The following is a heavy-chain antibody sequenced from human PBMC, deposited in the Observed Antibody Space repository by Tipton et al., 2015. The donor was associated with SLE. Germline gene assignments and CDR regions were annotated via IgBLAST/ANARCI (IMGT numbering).Heavy chain of an antibody. CDR2: VSYSGST. V-gene: IGHV4-59*01. CDR3: ARLPDYFDH. CDR1: GGSLNSYY. J-gene: IGHJ4*02. Sequence: TLSLTCTVSGGSLNSYYWSWVRQPPGKGLEWIGYVSYSGSTNYNPSLQSRVTISVDTSKNQFSLKLRSVTAADTAVYYCARLPDYFDHWGQGALVTVSS.